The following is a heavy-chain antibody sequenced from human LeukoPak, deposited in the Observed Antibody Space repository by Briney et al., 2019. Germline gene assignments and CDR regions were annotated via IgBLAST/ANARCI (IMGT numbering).Heavy chain of an antibody. Sequence: SENLSFTCTGSGGSISSYYWSWIRQPPGKGLEWIGYIYYSGSTNYNPSLKSQVTISVDTSKNQFSLKLSSVTAADTAVYYCARALLWFDPWGQGTLVTVSS. J-gene: IGHJ5*02. CDR1: GGSISSYY. CDR2: IYYSGST. CDR3: ARALLWFDP. D-gene: IGHD1-26*01. V-gene: IGHV4-59*01.